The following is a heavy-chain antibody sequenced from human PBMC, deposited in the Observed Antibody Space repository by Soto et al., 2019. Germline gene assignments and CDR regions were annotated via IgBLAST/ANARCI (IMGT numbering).Heavy chain of an antibody. CDR1: GGSISSSRYF. J-gene: IGHJ5*02. Sequence: PSETLSLTCTVSGGSISSSRYFWVWIRQPPGKGLEWIGSIYYSGSTYYNPSLKSRVTVSVDTSKNQFSLKLSSVTAADTAVYYCARHPSDFWFEPWGQGTLVTVS. V-gene: IGHV4-39*01. CDR3: ARHPSDFWFEP. CDR2: IYYSGST. D-gene: IGHD2-21*02.